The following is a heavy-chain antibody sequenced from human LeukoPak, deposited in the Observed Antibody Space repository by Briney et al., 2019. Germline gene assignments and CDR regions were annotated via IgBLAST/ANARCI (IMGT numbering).Heavy chain of an antibody. D-gene: IGHD4-23*01. CDR2: IYYSGST. CDR1: GGSISSYY. V-gene: IGHV4-59*08. Sequence: SETLSLTCTVPGGSISSYYWSWIRQPPGKGLEWIGYIYYSGSTNYNPSLKSRVTISVDTSKNQFSLKLSSVTAADTAVYYCARVWDDYGGNSGDYWGQGTLVTVSS. CDR3: ARVWDDYGGNSGDY. J-gene: IGHJ4*02.